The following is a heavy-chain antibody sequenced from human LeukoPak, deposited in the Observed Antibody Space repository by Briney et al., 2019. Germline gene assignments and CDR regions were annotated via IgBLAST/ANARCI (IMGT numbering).Heavy chain of an antibody. CDR3: ARGTMMVGP. D-gene: IGHD3-22*01. CDR1: GGSIGSYY. J-gene: IGHJ5*02. V-gene: IGHV4-59*01. CDR2: INYSGTT. Sequence: SETLSHTCTVSGGSIGSYYWSWIRQPPGKGLEWIGYINYSGTTNYNPSLKSRVSISVDTSKNQFSLKLSSVTAADTAVYYCARGTMMVGPWGQGTQVTVSS.